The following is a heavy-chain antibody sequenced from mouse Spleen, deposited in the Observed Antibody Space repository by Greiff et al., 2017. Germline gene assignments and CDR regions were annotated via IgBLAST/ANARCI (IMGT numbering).Heavy chain of an antibody. J-gene: IGHJ4*01. Sequence: EVQLQQSGPELVKPGASVKISCKASGYSFTGYFMNWVMQSHGKSLEWIGRINPYNGDTFYNQKFKGKATLTVDKSSSTDHMELRSLASEDSAVYYCAREGPQYYAKDYWGQGTSVTGSS. V-gene: IGHV1-20*02. D-gene: IGHD3-3*01. CDR1: GYSFTGYF. CDR3: AREGPQYYAKDY. CDR2: INPYNGDT.